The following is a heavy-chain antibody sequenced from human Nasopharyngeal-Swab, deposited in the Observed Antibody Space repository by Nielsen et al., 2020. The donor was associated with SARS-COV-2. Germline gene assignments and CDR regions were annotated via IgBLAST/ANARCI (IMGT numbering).Heavy chain of an antibody. J-gene: IGHJ6*03. CDR1: GFTLSAYT. D-gene: IGHD4-17*01. V-gene: IGHV3-48*04. CDR3: ARDGTTAHDYYYYMDV. Sequence: GESLKISCVASGFTLSAYTMNWVRQAPGKGLEWLSYISYTSSTIYYADSVKGRFTISRDNAKNSLYLQMNSLRAEDTAVYYCARDGTTAHDYYYYMDVWGKGTTVTFSS. CDR2: ISYTSSTI.